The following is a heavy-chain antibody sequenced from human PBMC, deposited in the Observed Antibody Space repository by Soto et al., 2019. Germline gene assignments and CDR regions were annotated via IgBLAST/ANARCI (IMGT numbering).Heavy chain of an antibody. CDR1: GYSFTSYW. Sequence: PGEALKISCKGSGYSFTSYWIGWVRQMPGKGLEWMGIIYPGDSDTRYSPSFQGQVTISADKSISTAYLQWSSLKASDTAMYYCARSIAVDDDAFDIWGQGTMVTVSS. CDR2: IYPGDSDT. J-gene: IGHJ3*02. CDR3: ARSIAVDDDAFDI. V-gene: IGHV5-51*01. D-gene: IGHD6-19*01.